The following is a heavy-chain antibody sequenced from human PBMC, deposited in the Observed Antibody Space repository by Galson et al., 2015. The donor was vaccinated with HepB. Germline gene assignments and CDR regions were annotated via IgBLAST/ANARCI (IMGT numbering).Heavy chain of an antibody. Sequence: TLSLTCTVSSGSISSGDHYWSWIRQPPGKGLEWIGYIYYSGSTYYNPSLKSRVTISVDTSKNQFSLKLSSVTAADTAVYYCARAFGNDFDYWGQGTLVTVSS. CDR3: ARAFGNDFDY. CDR1: SGSISSGDHY. J-gene: IGHJ4*02. D-gene: IGHD3-16*01. CDR2: IYYSGST. V-gene: IGHV4-30-4*01.